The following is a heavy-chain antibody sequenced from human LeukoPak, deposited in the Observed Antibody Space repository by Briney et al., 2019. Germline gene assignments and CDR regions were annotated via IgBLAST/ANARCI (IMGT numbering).Heavy chain of an antibody. D-gene: IGHD2-2*02. CDR2: IIPIFGTA. V-gene: IGHV1-69*05. J-gene: IGHJ5*01. CDR1: GGTFSSYA. Sequence: SVKVSCKASGGTFSSYAISWVRQAPGQGLEWMGGIIPIFGTANYAQKFQGRVTITTDESTSTAYMELSSLRSEDTAVYYCARWREYCSSTSCYTKNLWFDPWGQGTTVTVSS. CDR3: ARWREYCSSTSCYTKNLWFDP.